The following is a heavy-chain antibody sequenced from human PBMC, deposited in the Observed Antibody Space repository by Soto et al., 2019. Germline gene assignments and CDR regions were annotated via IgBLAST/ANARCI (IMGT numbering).Heavy chain of an antibody. CDR1: GYSLATYW. Sequence: GESLKISCKSSGYSLATYWITWVRQMPGKGLEWMGRIDPSDSYINYSPSFQGRVTISADKSLNTAYLQWSSLEASDTAMYYCARLTGYSGSHAGYYYYYGMDVWGQGTTVTVSS. J-gene: IGHJ6*02. CDR3: ARLTGYSGSHAGYYYYYGMDV. CDR2: IDPSDSYI. D-gene: IGHD5-12*01. V-gene: IGHV5-10-1*01.